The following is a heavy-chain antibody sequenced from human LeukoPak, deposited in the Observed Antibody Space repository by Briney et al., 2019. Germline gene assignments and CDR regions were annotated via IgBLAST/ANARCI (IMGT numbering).Heavy chain of an antibody. J-gene: IGHJ3*02. V-gene: IGHV1-2*02. D-gene: IGHD4-23*01. CDR2: INPNSSGT. CDR3: ARPDYGGNRGAFDI. CDR1: GYTFTGYY. Sequence: ASVKVSCKASGYTFTGYYMHWVRQAPGQGLEWMGWINPNSSGTNYAQKFQGRVTMTRDTSISTAYMELRSLRSDDTAAYYCARPDYGGNRGAFDIWGQGTMVTVSS.